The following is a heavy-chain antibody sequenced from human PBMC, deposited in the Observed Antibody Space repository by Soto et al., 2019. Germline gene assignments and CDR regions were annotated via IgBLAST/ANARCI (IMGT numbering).Heavy chain of an antibody. CDR3: AREMVRGVGSDY. Sequence: QVQLVQSGAEVKKPGASVKVSCKASGYTFTSYGISWVRQAPGQGLEWMGWIRTYNGNTKYAQKRQGRVTMTTDTSTSTAYMELRSLRSDATAVFYCAREMVRGVGSDYWGQWTLVTVSS. J-gene: IGHJ4*02. V-gene: IGHV1-18*01. D-gene: IGHD3-10*01. CDR2: IRTYNGNT. CDR1: GYTFTSYG.